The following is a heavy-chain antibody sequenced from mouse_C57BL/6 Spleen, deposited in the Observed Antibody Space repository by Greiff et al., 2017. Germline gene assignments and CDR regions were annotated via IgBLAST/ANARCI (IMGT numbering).Heavy chain of an antibody. J-gene: IGHJ4*01. Sequence: QVQLQQPGAELVRPGTSVKLSCKASGYTFTSYWMHWVQQRPGQGLEWIGVIDPSDSYTNYNQKFKGKATLTLDTSSSTAYMQLSSLTSEDSAVYYGAREWQRRGDYDAMDYWGQGTSVTVSS. V-gene: IGHV1-59*01. CDR1: GYTFTSYW. CDR2: IDPSDSYT. D-gene: IGHD1-3*01. CDR3: AREWQRRGDYDAMDY.